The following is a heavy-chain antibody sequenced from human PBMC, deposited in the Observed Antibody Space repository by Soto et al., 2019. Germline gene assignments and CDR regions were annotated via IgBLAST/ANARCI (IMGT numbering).Heavy chain of an antibody. CDR2: IYYAGSP. J-gene: IGHJ4*02. V-gene: IGHV4-39*02. D-gene: IGHD2-21*02. CDR1: GGSISSTGHY. CDR3: ARLMGVVTVDY. Sequence: QLQLQESGPGLVKPSETLSLTCTVSGGSISSTGHYWGWIRQPPGKGREWIGNIYYAGSPYYNPSLKSRVTISVDTSKNDFSLTLTSVTAADTAVYYCARLMGVVTVDYWGQGALVTVSS.